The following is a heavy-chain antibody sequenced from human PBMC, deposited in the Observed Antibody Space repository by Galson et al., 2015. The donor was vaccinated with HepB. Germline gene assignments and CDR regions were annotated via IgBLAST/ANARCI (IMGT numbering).Heavy chain of an antibody. CDR2: ISAYNGNT. CDR1: GYTFTSYG. CDR3: ARDRVGGITIFGVVIIGMDV. J-gene: IGHJ6*04. Sequence: SVKVSCKASGYTFTSYGISWVRQAPGQGLEWMGWISAYNGNTNYAQKLQGRVTMTTDTSTSTAYMELRSLRSDDTAVYYCARDRVGGITIFGVVIIGMDVWGKGTTVTVSS. D-gene: IGHD3-3*01. V-gene: IGHV1-18*01.